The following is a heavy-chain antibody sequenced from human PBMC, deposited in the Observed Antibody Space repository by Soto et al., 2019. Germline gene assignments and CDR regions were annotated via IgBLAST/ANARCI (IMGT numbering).Heavy chain of an antibody. V-gene: IGHV4-31*02. CDR3: ALAMGPTTGLDD. Sequence: QVQLQESGPGLVKPSQTLSLTCSVSGASTVSHYHWTWIHQPPGKGLEWIGYIFNSGTTFYNPSLTSRLSISMDTSGNHFSLELRSVTAADTAVYYCALAMGPTTGLDDWGQGTLVTVSS. CDR1: GASTVSHYH. J-gene: IGHJ4*02. D-gene: IGHD1-26*01. CDR2: IFNSGTT.